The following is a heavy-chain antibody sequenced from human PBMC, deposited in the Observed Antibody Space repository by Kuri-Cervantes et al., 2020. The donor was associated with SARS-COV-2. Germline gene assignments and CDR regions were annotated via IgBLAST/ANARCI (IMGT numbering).Heavy chain of an antibody. D-gene: IGHD2-2*01. CDR2: VYTSGIT. J-gene: IGHJ4*02. CDR3: AREGYCSSVSCFLFDY. CDR1: GASISSYY. V-gene: IGHV4-4*07. Sequence: GSLRLSCAVSGASISSYYWNWIRQPAGKGLEWIGPVYTSGITNYNPSLKSRVTMSVDTSNNQFSLKLNSVTAADTAVYYCAREGYCSSVSCFLFDYWGQGTLVTVSS.